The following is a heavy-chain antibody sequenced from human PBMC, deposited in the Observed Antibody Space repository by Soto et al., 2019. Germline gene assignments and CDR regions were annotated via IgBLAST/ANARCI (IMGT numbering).Heavy chain of an antibody. D-gene: IGHD4-17*01. CDR2: IRGRGGST. CDR3: AMARYPTTVTTLGAFDI. CDR1: GFTFSSYA. J-gene: IGHJ3*02. V-gene: IGHV3-23*01. Sequence: GGSLRLSCAASGFTFSSYAMSWVRQAPGKGLEWVSAIRGRGGSTYYADSVKGRFTISRDNSKNTLYLQMNGLRAEDTAVYYCAMARYPTTVTTLGAFDIWGQGTMVTVSS.